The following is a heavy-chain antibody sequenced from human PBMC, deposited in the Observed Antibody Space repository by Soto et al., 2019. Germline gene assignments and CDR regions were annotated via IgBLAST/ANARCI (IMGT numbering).Heavy chain of an antibody. CDR1: GGTFSSYA. CDR3: ARDDCSGGSCYYYYGMDV. J-gene: IGHJ6*02. V-gene: IGHV1-69*13. D-gene: IGHD2-15*01. CDR2: IIPIFGTA. Sequence: SVKVSCKASGGTFSSYAISWVRQAPGQGLEWMGGIIPIFGTANYAQKFQGRVTITADESTSTAYMELSSLRSEDTAVYYCARDDCSGGSCYYYYGMDVWGQGTTVTVSS.